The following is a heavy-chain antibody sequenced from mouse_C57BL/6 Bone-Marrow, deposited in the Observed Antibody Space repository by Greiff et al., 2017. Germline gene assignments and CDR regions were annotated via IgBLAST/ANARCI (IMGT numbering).Heavy chain of an antibody. CDR1: GFTFSDYY. CDR2: ISNGGGST. Sequence: EVKVEESGGGLVQPGGSLKLSCAASGFTFSDYYMYWVRQTPEKRLEWVAYISNGGGSTYYPDTVKGRFTISRDNAKNTLYLQMSRLKSEDTAMYYCARSYYYGSSRFAYWGQGTLVTVSA. V-gene: IGHV5-12*01. D-gene: IGHD1-1*01. CDR3: ARSYYYGSSRFAY. J-gene: IGHJ3*01.